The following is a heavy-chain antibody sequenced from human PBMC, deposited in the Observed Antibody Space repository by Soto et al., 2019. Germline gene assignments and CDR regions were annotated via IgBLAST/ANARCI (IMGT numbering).Heavy chain of an antibody. D-gene: IGHD5-12*01. CDR1: GGSISSGGYS. V-gene: IGHV4-30-2*01. J-gene: IGHJ4*02. CDR3: AAGGGLPRYY. CDR2: IYHSGRT. Sequence: QLQLQESGSGLVKPSQTLSLTCAVSGGSISSGGYSWSWIRQPPGKGVEWIGYIYHSGRTYYNPSLKSRVTISVDRSKNQFSLKLSSVTAADTAVYYCAAGGGLPRYYWGQGTLVTVSS.